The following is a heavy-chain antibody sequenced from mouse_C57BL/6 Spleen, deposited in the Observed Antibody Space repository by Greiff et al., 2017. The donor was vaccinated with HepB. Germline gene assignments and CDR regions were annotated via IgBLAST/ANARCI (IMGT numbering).Heavy chain of an antibody. J-gene: IGHJ4*01. CDR3: ARLEDYGSSYNYAMDY. CDR2: IDPNSGGT. V-gene: IGHV1-72*01. CDR1: GYTFTSYW. Sequence: VKLMEPGAELVKPGASVKLSCKASGYTFTSYWMHWVKQRPGRGLEWIGRIDPNSGGTKYNEKFKSKATLTVDKPSSTAYMQLSSLTSEDSAVYYCARLEDYGSSYNYAMDYWGQGTSVTVSS. D-gene: IGHD1-1*01.